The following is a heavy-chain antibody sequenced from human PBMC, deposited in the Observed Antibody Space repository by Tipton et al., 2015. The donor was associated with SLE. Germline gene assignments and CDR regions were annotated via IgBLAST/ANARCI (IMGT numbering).Heavy chain of an antibody. V-gene: IGHV4-39*07. CDR3: ARHGDDIWSGYDY. D-gene: IGHD3-3*01. J-gene: IGHJ4*02. CDR2: VYFSGIT. Sequence: LRLSCTVSGASVSSSNSNWGWIRPPPGKRLEWIGSVYFSGITFYSPSLQSRVTISVDRSKNQFSLKLTSVTAADTAVYYGARHGDDIWSGYDYWGQGTLVTVSS. CDR1: GASVSSSNSN.